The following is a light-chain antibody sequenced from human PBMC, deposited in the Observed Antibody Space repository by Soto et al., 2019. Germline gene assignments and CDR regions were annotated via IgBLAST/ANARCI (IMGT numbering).Light chain of an antibody. CDR2: EVS. J-gene: IGLJ1*01. Sequence: QSALTQPPSASGSPGQSVTISCTGTSSDVGTYNYVSWYQQHPGKAPKLMIYEVSKRPSGVPDRFSGSKSGNTASLTVSGLQAEDEADYYCSSYAGSNSNVFGTGTKVT. CDR3: SSYAGSNSNV. V-gene: IGLV2-8*01. CDR1: SSDVGTYNY.